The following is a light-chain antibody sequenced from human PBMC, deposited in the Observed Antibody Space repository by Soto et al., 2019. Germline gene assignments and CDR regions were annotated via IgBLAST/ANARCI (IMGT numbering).Light chain of an antibody. CDR3: LQYNNWPYT. Sequence: EIVMTQSPATLSVSPGERATLSCRASQSVSSNLAWYQQKPGQAPRLLIYGASTRATGIPARFSGSGSGTDFTLTISSLQSEDFAVYYCLQYNNWPYTFGQGTKLEIK. CDR2: GAS. V-gene: IGKV3-15*01. CDR1: QSVSSN. J-gene: IGKJ2*01.